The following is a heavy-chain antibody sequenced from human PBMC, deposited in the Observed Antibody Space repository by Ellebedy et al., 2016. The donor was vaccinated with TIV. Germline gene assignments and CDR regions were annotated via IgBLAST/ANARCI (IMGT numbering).Heavy chain of an antibody. J-gene: IGHJ3*02. Sequence: SETLSLTCTVSGGSIGSYYWGWIRQPPGKGLEWIGYVYYSGSTNYNPSLESRVTISLDTSKNQFSLKLSSVTAADTAVYYCAKTPRDILTGWGAFDIWGQGTMVTVSS. CDR2: VYYSGST. V-gene: IGHV4-59*01. CDR3: AKTPRDILTGWGAFDI. D-gene: IGHD3-9*01. CDR1: GGSIGSYY.